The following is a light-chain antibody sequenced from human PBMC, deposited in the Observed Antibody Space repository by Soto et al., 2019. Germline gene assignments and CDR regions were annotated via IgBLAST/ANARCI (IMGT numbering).Light chain of an antibody. V-gene: IGLV2-14*01. CDR3: SSYKNINTRACV. CDR1: SGDIGSYNR. CDR2: EVT. J-gene: IGLJ1*01. Sequence: QSALTQPASVSGSPGQSITISCTGTSGDIGSYNRVYWYQQHPGKAPKLIIYEVTDRPSGVSNRFSGSKSGNTASLTISGLQAEDEDEYYCSSYKNINTRACVFGTGTKVTVL.